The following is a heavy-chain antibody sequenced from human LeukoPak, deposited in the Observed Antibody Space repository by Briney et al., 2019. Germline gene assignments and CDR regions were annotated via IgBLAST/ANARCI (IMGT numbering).Heavy chain of an antibody. Sequence: ASVKVSCKASGYTITGYYMHWVRQAPGQGLEWMGGIIPIFGTANYAQKFQGRVTITADESTSTAYMELSSLRSEDTAVYYCAREGSYYYDSSGYYLAWGQGTLVTVSS. V-gene: IGHV1-69*13. CDR1: GYTITGYY. J-gene: IGHJ5*02. CDR2: IIPIFGTA. D-gene: IGHD3-22*01. CDR3: AREGSYYYDSSGYYLA.